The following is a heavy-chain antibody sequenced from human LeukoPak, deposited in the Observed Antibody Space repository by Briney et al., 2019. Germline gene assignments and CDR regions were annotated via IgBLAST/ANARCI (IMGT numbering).Heavy chain of an antibody. J-gene: IGHJ4*02. V-gene: IGHV3-7*03. D-gene: IGHD2-2*01. CDR2: IKQDGSEK. CDR1: GFTFSSYA. Sequence: GGSLRLSCAASGFTFSSYAMSWVRQAPGKGLEWVANIKQDGSEKYYVDSVKGRFTISRDNAKNTLYLQMNSLRAEDTAVYYCAHGSMYQLDYWGQGTLVTVSS. CDR3: AHGSMYQLDY.